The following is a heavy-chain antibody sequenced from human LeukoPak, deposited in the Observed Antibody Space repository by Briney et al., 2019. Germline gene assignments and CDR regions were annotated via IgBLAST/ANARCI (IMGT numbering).Heavy chain of an antibody. Sequence: SVKVSCKASGYTFTGYYMHWVRQAPGQGLEWMGWINPNSGGTNYAQKFQGRVTMTRDTSISTAYMELSRLRSDDTAVYYCARDQGSIILGYFDYWGQGTLVTVSS. D-gene: IGHD1-14*01. CDR2: INPNSGGT. CDR3: ARDQGSIILGYFDY. V-gene: IGHV1-2*02. J-gene: IGHJ4*02. CDR1: GYTFTGYY.